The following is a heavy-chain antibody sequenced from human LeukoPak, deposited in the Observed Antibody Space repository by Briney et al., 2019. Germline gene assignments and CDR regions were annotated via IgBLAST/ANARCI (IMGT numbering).Heavy chain of an antibody. CDR1: GGSISSGDYY. V-gene: IGHV4-30-4*01. Sequence: NTSETQSLTCTVSGGSISSGDYYWSWIRQPPGKGLEWIGYIYYSGSTYYNPSLKSRVTISVDTSKNQFSLKLSSVTAADTAVYYCARGWGFSHWGQGTLVTVSS. CDR2: IYYSGST. J-gene: IGHJ4*02. D-gene: IGHD3-16*01. CDR3: ARGWGFSH.